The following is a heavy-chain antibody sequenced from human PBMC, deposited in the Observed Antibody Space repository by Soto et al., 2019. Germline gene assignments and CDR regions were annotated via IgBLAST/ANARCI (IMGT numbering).Heavy chain of an antibody. CDR1: GFSLSTSGVG. Sequence: SGPTLVNPTQTLTLTCTFSGFSLSTSGVGVGWIGQPPGKALEWLALIYWDDDKRYSPSLKSRLTITKDTSKNQVVLTMTNMDPVDTATYYCAHRRDTAAGTYFDYWGQGTLVTVSS. CDR3: AHRRDTAAGTYFDY. CDR2: IYWDDDK. J-gene: IGHJ4*02. D-gene: IGHD6-13*01. V-gene: IGHV2-5*02.